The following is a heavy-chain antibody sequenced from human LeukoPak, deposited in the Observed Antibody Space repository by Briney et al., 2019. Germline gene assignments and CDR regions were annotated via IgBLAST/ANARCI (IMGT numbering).Heavy chain of an antibody. CDR1: GGSISSYY. CDR2: IYYSGST. Sequence: SETLSLTCTVSGGSISSYYWSWIRQPAGKGLEWIGSIYYSGSTYYNPSLKSRVTISVDTSKNQFSLKLSSVTAADTAVYYCARVAVFSDGYRTYYFDYWGQGTLVTVSS. D-gene: IGHD5-24*01. V-gene: IGHV4-4*07. CDR3: ARVAVFSDGYRTYYFDY. J-gene: IGHJ4*02.